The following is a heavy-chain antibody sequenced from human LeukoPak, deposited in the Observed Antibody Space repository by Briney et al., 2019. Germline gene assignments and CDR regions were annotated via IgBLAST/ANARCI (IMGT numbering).Heavy chain of an antibody. J-gene: IGHJ4*02. Sequence: GGSLRLSCAASGFDFSSNWMHWVRHAPGQGLVWVSRIKGDGISTNYADSVKGRFTISRDIAKNTLYLQMNSLRAEDTAVYYCARPLGKGQDYWGQGTLVTVSS. V-gene: IGHV3-74*01. CDR2: IKGDGIST. CDR3: ARPLGKGQDY. CDR1: GFDFSSNW. D-gene: IGHD7-27*01.